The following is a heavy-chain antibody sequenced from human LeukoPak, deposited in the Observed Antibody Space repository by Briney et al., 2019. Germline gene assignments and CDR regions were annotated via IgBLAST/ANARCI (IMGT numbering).Heavy chain of an antibody. Sequence: PSETLSLTCTVSGGSISGSIYYWGWIRQPPGKGLEWIGSIYYSGSTYYNPSLNSRVTISVDTSKNQFSLKLSSVTAADTAVYYCARAQDYAMGAFDIWGQGTMVTVSS. V-gene: IGHV4-39*07. J-gene: IGHJ3*02. CDR3: ARAQDYAMGAFDI. CDR1: GGSISGSIYY. CDR2: IYYSGST. D-gene: IGHD4-17*01.